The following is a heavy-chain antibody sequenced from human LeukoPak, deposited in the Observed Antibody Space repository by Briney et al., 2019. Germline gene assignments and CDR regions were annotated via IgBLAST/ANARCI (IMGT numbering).Heavy chain of an antibody. V-gene: IGHV3-23*01. D-gene: IGHD1-26*01. CDR1: GFTFSNYA. CDR3: AKVLRGTYYYLDY. CDR2: ITGSGGST. J-gene: IGHJ4*02. Sequence: GRSLSLSCAASGFTFSNYAMSWVRQAPGKGLEWVSGITGSGGSTYYADSVKGRFTISRDNSKHTLDLQMNSLRAEDTAKYFCAKVLRGTYYYLDYWGLGTLVTVSS.